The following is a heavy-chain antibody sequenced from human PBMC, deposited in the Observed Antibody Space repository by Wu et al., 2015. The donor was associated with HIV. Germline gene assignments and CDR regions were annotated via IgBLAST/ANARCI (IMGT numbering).Heavy chain of an antibody. CDR3: ARDPGYSGYDSKSDAFDI. CDR1: GGTFSSYA. Sequence: QVQLVQSGAEVKKPGSSVKVSCKASGGTFSSYAISWVRQAPGQGLEWMGGIIPIFGTANYAQKFQGRVTITTDESTSTAYMELSSLRSEDTAVYYCARDPGYSGYDSKSDAFDIWGPRDKWSPSLQ. V-gene: IGHV1-69*05. CDR2: IIPIFGTA. J-gene: IGHJ3*02. D-gene: IGHD5-12*01.